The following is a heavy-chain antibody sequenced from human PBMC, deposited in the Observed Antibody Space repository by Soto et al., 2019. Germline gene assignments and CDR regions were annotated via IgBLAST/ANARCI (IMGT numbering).Heavy chain of an antibody. D-gene: IGHD2-15*01. CDR1: GFTFSSYD. V-gene: IGHV3-13*01. CDR3: ARDLALVAAYHYGMDV. J-gene: IGHJ6*02. CDR2: IGTAGDT. Sequence: PGGSLRLSCAASGFTFSSYDMHWVRQATGKGLEWVSAIGTAGDTYYPGSVKGRFTISRENAKNSLYLQMNSLRAEDTAVYYCARDLALVAAYHYGMDVWGQGTTVTVSS.